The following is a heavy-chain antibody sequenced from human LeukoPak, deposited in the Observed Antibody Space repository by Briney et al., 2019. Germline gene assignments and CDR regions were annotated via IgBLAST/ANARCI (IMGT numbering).Heavy chain of an antibody. CDR3: ARRGYSGYADYYGMDV. D-gene: IGHD5-12*01. V-gene: IGHV1-46*01. CDR2: INPSGGST. J-gene: IGHJ6*02. Sequence: ASVKVSCKASGYTFTSYYMHWVRQAPGQGLEWMGIINPSGGSTSYAQRFQGRVTMTRDTSTSTVYMELSSLRSEDTAVYYCARRGYSGYADYYGMDVWGQGTTVTVS. CDR1: GYTFTSYY.